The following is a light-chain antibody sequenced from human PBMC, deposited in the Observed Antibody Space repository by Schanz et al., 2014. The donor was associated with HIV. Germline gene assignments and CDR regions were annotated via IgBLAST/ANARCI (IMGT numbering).Light chain of an antibody. CDR3: ATWDSFLNAVV. J-gene: IGLJ2*01. Sequence: HSVLTQPPSVSAAPGQRVTISCSGSASNIGHNYVSWFQQFPGTAPKLLIYVTHQRPSEIPDRFSGSKTGTSATLAITGLQTEDEADYYCATWDSFLNAVVFGGGTKLTVL. CDR1: ASNIGHNY. V-gene: IGLV1-51*01. CDR2: VTH.